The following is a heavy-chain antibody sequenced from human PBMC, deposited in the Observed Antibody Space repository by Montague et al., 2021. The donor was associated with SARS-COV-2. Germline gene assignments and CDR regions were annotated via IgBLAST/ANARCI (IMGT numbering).Heavy chain of an antibody. D-gene: IGHD5-18*01. V-gene: IGHV4-4*07. CDR3: ARDHGSYCLPFDY. CDR1: GGSISSYY. CDR2: IYTSGST. Sequence: SETLSLTCTVSGGSISSYYWSWIRQPAGKGLEWIGRIYTSGSTSYNPSLKSRVIMSMDTSKNQFSLKLSSVTAADTAVYYCARDHGSYCLPFDYWGQGTLVTVSS. J-gene: IGHJ4*02.